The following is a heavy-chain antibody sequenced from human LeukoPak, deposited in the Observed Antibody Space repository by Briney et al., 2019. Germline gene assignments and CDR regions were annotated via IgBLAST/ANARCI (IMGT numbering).Heavy chain of an antibody. D-gene: IGHD3-10*01. CDR1: GFTFSSYS. J-gene: IGHJ4*02. CDR3: GRIGLRGADFDY. CDR2: ISSSSSYI. Sequence: GGSLRLSCAASGFTFSSYSMNWVRQAPGKGLEWVSSISSSSSYIYYADSVKGRFTISRDNAKNSLYLQMNSLRAEDTAVYYCGRIGLRGADFDYWGQGTLVTVSS. V-gene: IGHV3-21*01.